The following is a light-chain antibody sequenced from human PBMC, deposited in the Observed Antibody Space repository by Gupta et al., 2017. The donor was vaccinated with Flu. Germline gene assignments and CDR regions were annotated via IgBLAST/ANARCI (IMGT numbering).Light chain of an antibody. Sequence: ISNTGTGASGDVGGNNYVCCHQHHASNTHILVISEVSKRTAWVTNRFSGSMAGNTASLTISGLLAEDEAYYYCNSYTSSITHLFGGGTKLTVL. V-gene: IGLV2-14*01. CDR1: SGDVGGNNY. CDR2: EVS. J-gene: IGLJ3*02. CDR3: NSYTSSITHL.